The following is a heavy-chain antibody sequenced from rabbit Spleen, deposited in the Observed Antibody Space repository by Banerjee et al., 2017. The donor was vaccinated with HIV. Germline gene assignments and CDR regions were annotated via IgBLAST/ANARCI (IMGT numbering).Heavy chain of an antibody. CDR3: ARDTSSSFSSYGMDL. CDR2: IYLSSAST. Sequence: QEQLVESGGGLVKPGTSLTLICAASGFSFSSWYYMCWVRQAPGKGLELIGCIYLSSASTWYASWVNGRFTCSKTSSTTVTLQMTRLTAADTATYFCARDTSSSFSSYGMDLWGQGTLVTVS. V-gene: IGHV1S45*01. D-gene: IGHD1-1*01. CDR1: GFSFSSWYY. J-gene: IGHJ6*01.